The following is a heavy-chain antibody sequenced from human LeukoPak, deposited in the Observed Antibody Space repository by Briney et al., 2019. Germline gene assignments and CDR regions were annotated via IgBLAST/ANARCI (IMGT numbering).Heavy chain of an antibody. CDR1: GGPISSSSYY. Sequence: SETLSLTCTVSGGPISSSSYYWGWIRQPPGKGLEWIGSIYYSGSTYYNPSLKSRVTISVDTSKNQFSLKLSSVTAADTAVYYCASGPSPAEYYFDYWGQGTLVTVSS. CDR3: ASGPSPAEYYFDY. D-gene: IGHD2-2*01. CDR2: IYYSGST. V-gene: IGHV4-39*07. J-gene: IGHJ4*02.